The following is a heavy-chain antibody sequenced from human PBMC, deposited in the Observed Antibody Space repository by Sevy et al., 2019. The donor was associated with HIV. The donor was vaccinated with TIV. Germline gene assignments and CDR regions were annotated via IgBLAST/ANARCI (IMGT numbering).Heavy chain of an antibody. CDR3: AGGGSLSRY. CDR1: GFTFSDSW. J-gene: IGHJ4*02. CDR2: INQAGSDK. V-gene: IGHV3-7*01. Sequence: GGSLRLSCAASGFTFSDSWMTWVRQGPGKGLEWVANINQAGSDKYYVDSVRGRFTISRDNANNSLYLQMNSLRVEDTALYYCAGGGSLSRYWGQGSLVTVSS. D-gene: IGHD2-15*01.